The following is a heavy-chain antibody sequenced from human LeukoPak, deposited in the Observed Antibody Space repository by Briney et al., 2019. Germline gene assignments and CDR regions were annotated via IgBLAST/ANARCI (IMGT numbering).Heavy chain of an antibody. CDR1: GFTFSSYS. CDR3: ARDAVWGYYDSSGYYPLDY. CDR2: ISSSSSTI. Sequence: GGSLRLSCAASGFTFSSYSMNWVRQAPGKGLEWVSYISSSSSTIYYADSVKGRFTISRDNAKNSLYLQMNSLRAEDTAVYYCARDAVWGYYDSSGYYPLDYWGQGTLVTVSS. J-gene: IGHJ4*02. V-gene: IGHV3-48*01. D-gene: IGHD3-22*01.